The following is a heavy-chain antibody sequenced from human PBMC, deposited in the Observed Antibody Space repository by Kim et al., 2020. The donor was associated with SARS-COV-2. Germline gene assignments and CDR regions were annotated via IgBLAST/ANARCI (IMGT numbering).Heavy chain of an antibody. CDR1: GFTFSSYS. V-gene: IGHV3-21*01. CDR2: ISSSSSYI. D-gene: IGHD3-22*01. Sequence: GGSLRLSCAASGFTFSSYSMNWVRQAPGKGLEWVSSISSSSSYISYADSVKGRFTISRDNAKNSLYLQMNSLRAEDTAVYYCAREYYYDSSGYPVGYWGQGTLVTVSS. CDR3: AREYYYDSSGYPVGY. J-gene: IGHJ4*02.